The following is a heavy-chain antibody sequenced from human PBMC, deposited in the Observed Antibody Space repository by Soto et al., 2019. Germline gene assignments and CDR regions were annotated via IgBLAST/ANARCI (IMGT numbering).Heavy chain of an antibody. CDR2: IYYSGST. D-gene: IGHD3-22*01. CDR1: GGAISSSRYY. Sequence: SETLSLTCTVSGGAISSSRYYWGWIRQPPGKGLEWLGSIYYSGSTYYNPSLKSRVTISVDTSKNQFSLKLSSVTAPDTAVYYCARHDYDSSGDYKYFDYWGQGTLVTVAS. V-gene: IGHV4-39*01. CDR3: ARHDYDSSGDYKYFDY. J-gene: IGHJ4*02.